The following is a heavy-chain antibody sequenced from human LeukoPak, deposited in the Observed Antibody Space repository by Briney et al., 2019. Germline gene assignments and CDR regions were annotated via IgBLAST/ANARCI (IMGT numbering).Heavy chain of an antibody. D-gene: IGHD1-14*01. Sequence: PSETLSLICTVSGDSISGYYWSWIRQPPGKGLEWIGYMYYSGSTNYNPSLKSRVTISVDTSKNQSSLKLSSVTAADTAVYYCARSRNGRNPPDYWGQGTLVTVSS. CDR3: ARSRNGRNPPDY. CDR2: MYYSGST. CDR1: GDSISGYY. J-gene: IGHJ4*02. V-gene: IGHV4-59*01.